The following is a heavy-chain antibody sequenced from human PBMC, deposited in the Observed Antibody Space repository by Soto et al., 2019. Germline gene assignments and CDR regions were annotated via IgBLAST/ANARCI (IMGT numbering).Heavy chain of an antibody. D-gene: IGHD6-13*01. Sequence: GGSLRLSCAASGFTFSDYYMSWIRQAPGKGLEWVSYISSSGSTIYYADSVKGRFTISRDNAKNSLYLQMNSLRAEDTAVYYCAREHRIEPSIAAAGDAFDIWGQGTMVTVSS. J-gene: IGHJ3*02. CDR3: AREHRIEPSIAAAGDAFDI. CDR1: GFTFSDYY. CDR2: ISSSGSTI. V-gene: IGHV3-11*01.